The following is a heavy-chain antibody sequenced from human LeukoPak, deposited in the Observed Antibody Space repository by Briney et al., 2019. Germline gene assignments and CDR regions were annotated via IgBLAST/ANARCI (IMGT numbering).Heavy chain of an antibody. CDR1: GFTFTSYA. D-gene: IGHD1-20*01. V-gene: IGHV1-3*01. CDR3: ARDRDNWNFDY. J-gene: IGHJ4*02. Sequence: GRSLRLSCAASGFTFTSYAMHWVRQAPGQRLEWMGWINAGNGNTKYSQKFQGRVTITRDTSASTAYMELSSLRSEDTAVYYCARDRDNWNFDYWGQGTLVTVSS. CDR2: INAGNGNT.